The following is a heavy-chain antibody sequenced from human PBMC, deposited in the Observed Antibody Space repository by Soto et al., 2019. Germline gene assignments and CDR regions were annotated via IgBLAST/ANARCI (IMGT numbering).Heavy chain of an antibody. CDR1: RFIFSSYA. CDR3: AKDAVSITIYGVVTPNMDV. J-gene: IGHJ6*03. D-gene: IGHD3-3*01. V-gene: IGHV3-23*01. Sequence: PGGSLRLSCAASRFIFSSYAMAWVRQAPGKGLEWVSTTSGSGGSTYYADSVKGRFTISRDNSKNTLYLQMNSLRAEDTAVYYCAKDAVSITIYGVVTPNMDVWGKGTTVTVSS. CDR2: TSGSGGST.